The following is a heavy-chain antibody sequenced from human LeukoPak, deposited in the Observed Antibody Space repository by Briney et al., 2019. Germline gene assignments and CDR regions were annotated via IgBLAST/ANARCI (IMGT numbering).Heavy chain of an antibody. CDR1: GDSISSSGYY. J-gene: IGHJ4*02. D-gene: IGHD5-18*01. Sequence: KPSETLSLTCSVSGDSISSSGYYWGWIRQPPGKGLEWIGYIYYSGSTYYNPSLKSRVTISVDTSKNQFSLKLSSVTAADTAVYYCARTDAMVVVFDYWGQGTLVTVSS. V-gene: IGHV4-30-4*08. CDR2: IYYSGST. CDR3: ARTDAMVVVFDY.